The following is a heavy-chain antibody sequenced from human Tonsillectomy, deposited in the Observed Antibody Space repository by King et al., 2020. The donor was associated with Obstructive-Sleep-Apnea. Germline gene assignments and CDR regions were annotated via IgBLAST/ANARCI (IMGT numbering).Heavy chain of an antibody. CDR1: GGSISSYY. V-gene: IGHV4-59*08. CDR3: ARQSRYYYYGMDV. CDR2: IYYSGST. Sequence: LQLQESGPGLVKPSETLALTCTVSGGSISSYYWSWIRQPPGKGLEWIGYIYYSGSTISNPSLKSRVTISVDTSKNPFSLRLSSVTAADTAVYYCARQSRYYYYGMDVWGQGTTVTVSS. J-gene: IGHJ6*02.